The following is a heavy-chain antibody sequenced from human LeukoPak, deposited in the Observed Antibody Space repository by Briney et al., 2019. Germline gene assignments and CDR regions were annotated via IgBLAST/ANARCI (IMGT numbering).Heavy chain of an antibody. CDR2: IKQDGSEK. Sequence: PGGSLRLSCAASGFTFSSYWTSWVRQAPGKGLEWVANIKQDGSEKYYVDSVKGRFTISRDNAKNSLYLQMNSLRAEDTAVYYCAREAFRVVVPAAEIDYWGQGTLVTVSS. D-gene: IGHD2-2*01. J-gene: IGHJ4*02. CDR3: AREAFRVVVPAAEIDY. CDR1: GFTFSSYW. V-gene: IGHV3-7*01.